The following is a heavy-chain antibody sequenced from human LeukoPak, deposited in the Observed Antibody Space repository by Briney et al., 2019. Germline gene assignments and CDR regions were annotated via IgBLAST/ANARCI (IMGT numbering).Heavy chain of an antibody. V-gene: IGHV1-69*13. J-gene: IGHJ5*02. D-gene: IGHD3-22*01. CDR1: GGTFSSYA. Sequence: SVKVSCKASGGTFSSYAISWVRQAPGQGLEWMGGIIPIFGTANYAQKFQGRVTITADESTSTAYMELSSLRSEDTAVYYCAKEEQYYYDSSGYSNWFDPWGQGTLVTVSS. CDR2: IIPIFGTA. CDR3: AKEEQYYYDSSGYSNWFDP.